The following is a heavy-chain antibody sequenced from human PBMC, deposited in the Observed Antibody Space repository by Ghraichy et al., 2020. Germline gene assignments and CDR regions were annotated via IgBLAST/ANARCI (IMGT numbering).Heavy chain of an antibody. CDR3: ASDRGYGSGSYYNDFDY. J-gene: IGHJ4*02. V-gene: IGHV3-33*01. CDR1: GFTFSSYG. Sequence: GGSLRLSCAASGFTFSSYGMHWVRQAPGKGLEWVAVIWYDGSNKYYADSVKGRFTISRDNSKNTLYLQMNSLRAEDTAVYYCASDRGYGSGSYYNDFDYWGQGTLVTVSS. D-gene: IGHD3-10*01. CDR2: IWYDGSNK.